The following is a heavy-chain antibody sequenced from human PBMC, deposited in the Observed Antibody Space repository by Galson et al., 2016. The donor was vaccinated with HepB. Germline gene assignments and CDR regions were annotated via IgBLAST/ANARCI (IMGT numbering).Heavy chain of an antibody. Sequence: PALVTPTQTLTLTCSVSGISVPTLEVGVGWIRQSPGKATEWLALIYRDDKAGSTPPLKSRLTITRDTSKNQVVLTMINMDPEDTATYYCAHRGRTRYFDTLGQGTLVTVSS. CDR3: AHRGRTRYFDT. D-gene: IGHD3/OR15-3a*01. V-gene: IGHV2-5*02. CDR1: GISVPTLEVG. CDR2: IYRDDKA. J-gene: IGHJ4*02.